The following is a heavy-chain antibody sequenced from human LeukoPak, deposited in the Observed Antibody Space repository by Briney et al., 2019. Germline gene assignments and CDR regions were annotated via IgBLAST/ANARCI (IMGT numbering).Heavy chain of an antibody. D-gene: IGHD3-10*01. CDR3: ARERRSALRGVIIGFDY. J-gene: IGHJ4*02. V-gene: IGHV3-53*01. CDR2: IYSGGST. Sequence: GGSLRLSCAASGFTVSSNYMSWVRQAPGKGLEWVSVIYSGGSTYYADSVKGRFTISRDNSKSTLYLQMNSLRAEDTAVYYCARERRSALRGVIIGFDYWGQGTLVTVSS. CDR1: GFTVSSNY.